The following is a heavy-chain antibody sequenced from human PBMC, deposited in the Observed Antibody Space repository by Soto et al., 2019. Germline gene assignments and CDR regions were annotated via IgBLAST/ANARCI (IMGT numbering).Heavy chain of an antibody. Sequence: SETLSLTCTVSGGSISSYYWSWIRQPPGKGLEWIGYIYYSGSTNYNPSLKSRVTISVDTSKNQFSLKLSSVTAADTAAYYCARVHDYGDYLQYYFDYWGQGTLVTVSS. J-gene: IGHJ4*02. V-gene: IGHV4-59*01. CDR3: ARVHDYGDYLQYYFDY. CDR2: IYYSGST. CDR1: GGSISSYY. D-gene: IGHD4-17*01.